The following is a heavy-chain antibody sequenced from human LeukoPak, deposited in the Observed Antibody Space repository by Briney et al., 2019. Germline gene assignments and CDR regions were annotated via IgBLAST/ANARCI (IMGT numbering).Heavy chain of an antibody. D-gene: IGHD6-19*01. CDR1: GYTFTGYY. CDR3: ARVGIAVAGSLDY. Sequence: ASVTVSCKASGYTFTGYYMHWVRQAPGQGLEWMGWINPNSGGTNYAQKFQGRVTMTRDTSISTAYMELSRLRSDDTAVYYCARVGIAVAGSLDYWGQGTLVTVSS. CDR2: INPNSGGT. J-gene: IGHJ4*02. V-gene: IGHV1-2*02.